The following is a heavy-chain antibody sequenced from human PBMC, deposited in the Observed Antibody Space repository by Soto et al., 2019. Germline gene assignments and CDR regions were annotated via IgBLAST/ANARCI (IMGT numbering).Heavy chain of an antibody. J-gene: IGHJ6*02. V-gene: IGHV3-30*18. CDR3: AKDGATPGSQRDYYGMDV. CDR1: GFTFSSYG. CDR2: ISYDGSNK. Sequence: GGSLRLSCAASGFTFSSYGMHWVRQAPGKGLEWVAVISYDGSNKYYADSVKGRFTISRDNSKNTLYLQMNSLRAEDTAVYYCAKDGATPGSQRDYYGMDVWGQGTTVTVSS.